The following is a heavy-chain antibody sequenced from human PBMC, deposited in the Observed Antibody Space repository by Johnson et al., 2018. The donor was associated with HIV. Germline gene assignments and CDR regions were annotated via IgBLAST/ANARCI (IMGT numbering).Heavy chain of an antibody. CDR1: GFTFSDYG. J-gene: IGHJ3*02. CDR3: AFRHNGNYGDVFDI. D-gene: IGHD1-7*01. CDR2: ISYDGSNK. Sequence: QVQVVESGGGVVQPGRSLRLSCAVSGFTFSDYGMHWVRQAPGKGLEWVAVISYDGSNKYYADSVKGRFTIYRDNSKNTLYLQMNSLRAEDTAVYYCAFRHNGNYGDVFDIWGQGTMVTVSS. V-gene: IGHV3-30*03.